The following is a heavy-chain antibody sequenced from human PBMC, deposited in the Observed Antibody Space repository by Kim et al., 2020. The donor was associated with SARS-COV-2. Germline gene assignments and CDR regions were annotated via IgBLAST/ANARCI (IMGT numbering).Heavy chain of an antibody. J-gene: IGHJ4*02. V-gene: IGHV4-39*07. CDR2: ST. CDR3: AREAAAPFDY. Sequence: STYYNPSLKSRVTISGDTSKNQFSLKLSAVTAADTAVYYCAREAAAPFDYWGQGTLVTVSS. D-gene: IGHD6-13*01.